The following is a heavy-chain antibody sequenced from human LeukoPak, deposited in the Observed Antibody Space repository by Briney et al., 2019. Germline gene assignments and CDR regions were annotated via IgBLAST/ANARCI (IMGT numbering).Heavy chain of an antibody. J-gene: IGHJ4*02. D-gene: IGHD3-3*01. CDR1: GFTFSTYA. Sequence: GGSLRLSCAASGFTFSTYAMSWVRQAPGKGLEWVSAISGSAGSSTYYADSVKGRFTIARDNSKSTLYLQMNSLRVEDTAIYXXXXXXXFGVVYGPFDYWGQGTLVTVSS. CDR3: XXXXXFGVVYGPFDY. V-gene: IGHV3-23*01. CDR2: ISGSAGSST.